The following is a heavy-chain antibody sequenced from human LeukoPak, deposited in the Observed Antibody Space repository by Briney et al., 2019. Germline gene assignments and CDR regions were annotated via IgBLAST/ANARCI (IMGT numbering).Heavy chain of an antibody. CDR3: ATLTTVTTSGSDY. Sequence: ASVKVSCKASGYTFTSYGISWVRQAPGQGLEWMGIINPSGGSTSYAQKFQGRVTMTRDTSTSTVYMELSSLRSEDTAVYYCATLTTVTTSGSDYWGQGTLVTVSS. CDR1: GYTFTSYG. V-gene: IGHV1-46*01. J-gene: IGHJ4*02. CDR2: INPSGGST. D-gene: IGHD4-17*01.